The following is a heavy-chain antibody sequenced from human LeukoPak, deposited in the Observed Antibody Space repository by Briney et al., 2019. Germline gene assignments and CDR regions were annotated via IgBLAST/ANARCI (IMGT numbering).Heavy chain of an antibody. V-gene: IGHV3-33*01. Sequence: GGSLRLSCAATGLTFSRYGMHWVRQAPGKGLEWVAVIWYDGSKKYYADSVKGRFTISRDNSKNTLYLQIISLRAEDTAVYYCARGFGELSLGFDYWGQGTLATVSS. CDR3: ARGFGELSLGFDY. J-gene: IGHJ4*02. D-gene: IGHD3-10*01. CDR2: IWYDGSKK. CDR1: GLTFSRYG.